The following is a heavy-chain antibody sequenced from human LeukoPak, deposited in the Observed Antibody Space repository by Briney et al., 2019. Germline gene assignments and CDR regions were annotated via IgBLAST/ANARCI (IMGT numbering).Heavy chain of an antibody. J-gene: IGHJ4*02. CDR1: GFTFSGYP. Sequence: GKSLRLSCAASGFTFSGYPIHWVRQAPGRGLEWVAVIWYDGSNKYYADSVKGRFTISRDNSKNTLYLQMNSLRAEDTAVYYCARDFPGYFDYWGQGTLVTVSS. CDR3: ARDFPGYFDY. CDR2: IWYDGSNK. D-gene: IGHD3-10*01. V-gene: IGHV3-33*01.